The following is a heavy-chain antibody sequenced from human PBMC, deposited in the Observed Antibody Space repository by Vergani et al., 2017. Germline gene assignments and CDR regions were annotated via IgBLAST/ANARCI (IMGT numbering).Heavy chain of an antibody. V-gene: IGHV3-23*01. Sequence: EVQLLESGGDLVQPGGSLSLSGAASGLLFILMAMGWVRQAPGKGLEWVSGISASGAPTYYADSVKGRVTISRDNSKNTLYLQMNSLRVEDTAVYYCARAYGRYDWFDYWGQRTLVTVSS. D-gene: IGHD1-20*01. CDR2: ISASGAPT. CDR3: ARAYGRYDWFDY. CDR1: GLLFILMA. J-gene: IGHJ4*01.